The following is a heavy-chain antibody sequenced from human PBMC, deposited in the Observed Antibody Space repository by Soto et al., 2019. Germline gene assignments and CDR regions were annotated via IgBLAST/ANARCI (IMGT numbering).Heavy chain of an antibody. CDR3: AKDRGRGLYPGTYSAFAI. J-gene: IGHJ3*02. Sequence: PGGSLRLSCAASGFTFSNYDMHWVRQVTGKGLEWVSTIGTAGDTYYPGSVKGRFTISRDNSKSTLYLQMNSLGAEDTAVYYCAKDRGRGLYPGTYSAFAIWGQGTMVTVSS. D-gene: IGHD1-26*01. V-gene: IGHV3-13*01. CDR1: GFTFSNYD. CDR2: IGTAGDT.